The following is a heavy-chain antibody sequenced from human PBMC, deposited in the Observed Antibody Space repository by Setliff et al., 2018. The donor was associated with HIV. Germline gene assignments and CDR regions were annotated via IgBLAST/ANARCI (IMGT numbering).Heavy chain of an antibody. CDR2: MDGHGDKK. CDR1: GFVFSDFG. V-gene: IGHV3-7*03. J-gene: IGHJ4*01. D-gene: IGHD2-15*01. CDR3: ARPLEYKGGWSVITGSFNY. Sequence: PGGSLRLSCAASGFVFSDFGMSWARQAPGKGLEWVANMDGHGDKKYYAGSVKGRITISRDNAKNSLYLEMTNVTAEDTAVYYCARPLEYKGGWSVITGSFNYWGHGTLVTVSS.